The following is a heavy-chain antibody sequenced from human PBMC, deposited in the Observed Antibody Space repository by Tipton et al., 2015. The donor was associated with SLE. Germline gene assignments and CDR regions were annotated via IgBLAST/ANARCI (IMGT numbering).Heavy chain of an antibody. CDR2: IYYSGST. CDR1: GGSISSYY. V-gene: IGHV4-31*03. Sequence: TLSLTCTVSGGSISSYYWSWIRQHPGKGLEWIGYIYYSGSTYYNPSLKSRVTISVDTSKNQFSLKLSSMTAADTAVYYCASRYDILTGYYGDAFDIWGQGTMVTVSS. J-gene: IGHJ3*02. CDR3: ASRYDILTGYYGDAFDI. D-gene: IGHD3-9*01.